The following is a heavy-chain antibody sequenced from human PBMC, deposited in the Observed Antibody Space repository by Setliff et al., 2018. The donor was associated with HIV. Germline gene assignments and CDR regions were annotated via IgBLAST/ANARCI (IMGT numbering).Heavy chain of an antibody. CDR3: ARDPPGYGDSNDY. CDR2: IYYSGIT. V-gene: IGHV4-61*01. D-gene: IGHD4-17*01. J-gene: IGHJ4*02. Sequence: SETLSLTCTVSGGSVGSGSYYWSWIRQSPGAGLEWIGYIYYSGITTYNPSLKSRVTISIDTSKNQFSLRLHSVTAADTAVYYCARDPPGYGDSNDYWGQGTLVTVSS. CDR1: GGSVGSGSYY.